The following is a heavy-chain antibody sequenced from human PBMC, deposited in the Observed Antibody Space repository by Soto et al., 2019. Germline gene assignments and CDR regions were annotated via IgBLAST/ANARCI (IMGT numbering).Heavy chain of an antibody. Sequence: QVQLMQSGAEVRKPGASVRLSCETSGYNFNQYYIHWVRQAPGQGLAWMGIINLRGGTTEYAHKSRGRVTVTGDTSTSTAYMQLSSLRSEDTAVYFCARGPDDSDVPRWDYWGQGTLVTVSS. CDR2: INLRGGTT. CDR3: ARGPDDSDVPRWDY. V-gene: IGHV1-46*02. D-gene: IGHD4-17*01. CDR1: GYNFNQYY. J-gene: IGHJ4*02.